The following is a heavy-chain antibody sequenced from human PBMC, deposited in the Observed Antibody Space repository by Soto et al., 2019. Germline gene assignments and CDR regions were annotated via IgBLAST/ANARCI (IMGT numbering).Heavy chain of an antibody. V-gene: IGHV3-64*01. CDR2: ISSNGVGT. CDR3: ARRACPDFDYIDV. D-gene: IGHD3-16*01. Sequence: EVQLAESGGGLAQPGGSLRLSCAASGFTLSGYAMDWVRQAPGKGLEYVSGISSNGVGTYYANSVQGRFTISRDNAKNTVYLQMGSLSPEDMAVYYCARRACPDFDYIDVWGKGPTVTVSS. CDR1: GFTLSGYA. J-gene: IGHJ6*03.